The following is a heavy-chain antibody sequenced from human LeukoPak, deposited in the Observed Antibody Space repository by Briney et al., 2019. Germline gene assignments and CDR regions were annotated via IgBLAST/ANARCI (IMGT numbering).Heavy chain of an antibody. J-gene: IGHJ4*02. Sequence: GGSLRLSCAASGFTFSSYAMGWVRQAPGKGLEWVSAISGSGGSTYYADSVKGRFTISRDNSKNTLYLQMNSLRAEDTAVYYCAKGALWFGELFATGYFDYWGQGTLVTVSS. CDR2: ISGSGGST. CDR3: AKGALWFGELFATGYFDY. CDR1: GFTFSSYA. D-gene: IGHD3-10*01. V-gene: IGHV3-23*01.